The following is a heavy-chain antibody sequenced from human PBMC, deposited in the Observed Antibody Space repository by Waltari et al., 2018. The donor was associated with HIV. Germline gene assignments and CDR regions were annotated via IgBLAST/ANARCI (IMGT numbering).Heavy chain of an antibody. CDR2: IWYDGTNK. D-gene: IGHD3-16*01. J-gene: IGHJ4*02. CDR3: ARDGGDPGDY. Sequence: QVQLVEYGGGVVQPGRSLRLSCAASGFTFRSYGMHWVRQDPGKGLEWVAVIWYDGTNKYYADSVKGRFTISRDNSKNTLYLQMNSLRVEDTAVYYCARDGGDPGDYWGQGTLVTVSS. V-gene: IGHV3-33*01. CDR1: GFTFRSYG.